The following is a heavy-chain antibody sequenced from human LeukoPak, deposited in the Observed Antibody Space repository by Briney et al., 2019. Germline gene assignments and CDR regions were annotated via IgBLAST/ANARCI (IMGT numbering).Heavy chain of an antibody. D-gene: IGHD5-18*01. J-gene: IGHJ5*02. Sequence: TGGSLRLSCAASGFTFRSYGMTWVRQAPGKGLEWVANIKQDGSEKYYVDSVKGRFTISRDNAKNSLYLQMNSLRAEDTAVYYCARVGSWGYSYGYWDSGNWFDPWGQGTLVTVSS. CDR2: IKQDGSEK. CDR3: ARVGSWGYSYGYWDSGNWFDP. V-gene: IGHV3-7*01. CDR1: GFTFRSYG.